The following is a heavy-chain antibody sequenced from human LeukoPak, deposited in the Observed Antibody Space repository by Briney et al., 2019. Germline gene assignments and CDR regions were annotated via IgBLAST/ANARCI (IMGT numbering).Heavy chain of an antibody. D-gene: IGHD2-15*01. CDR1: GFKFSSYG. Sequence: ASVEVSCKASGFKFSSYGFNWVRQAPGQGPEWMGGINAYDGKTNYAQKFQDRVTMTIDTSTNMAYVELRSLTSDDTAVYYCARRYCSAGTCYPDDAFDIWGQGTLVTVSS. CDR2: INAYDGKT. J-gene: IGHJ3*02. V-gene: IGHV1-18*01. CDR3: ARRYCSAGTCYPDDAFDI.